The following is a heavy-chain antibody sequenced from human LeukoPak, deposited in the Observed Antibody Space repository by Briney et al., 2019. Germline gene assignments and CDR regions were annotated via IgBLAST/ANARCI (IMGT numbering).Heavy chain of an antibody. CDR2: ISYDGSNK. V-gene: IGHV3-30-3*01. D-gene: IGHD2-2*01. CDR3: ARVYCSSTSCYHDAFDI. Sequence: GGSLRLSCAASGFTFSSYAMHWVRQAPGKGLEWVAVISYDGSNKYYADSVKGRFTISRDNSKNTLYLQMNSLRAEDTAVYYCARVYCSSTSCYHDAFDIRGQGTMVTVSS. CDR1: GFTFSSYA. J-gene: IGHJ3*02.